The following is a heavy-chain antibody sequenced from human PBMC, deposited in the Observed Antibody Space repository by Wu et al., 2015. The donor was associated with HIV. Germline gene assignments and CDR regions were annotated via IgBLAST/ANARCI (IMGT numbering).Heavy chain of an antibody. CDR1: GYTFTSYG. CDR2: ISAYNGNT. V-gene: IGHV1-18*01. J-gene: IGHJ3*02. Sequence: QVQLVQSGAEVKKPGASVKVSCKASGYTFTSYGISWVRQAPGQGLECMGWISAYNGNTNYARKLQGRVTMTTDTSTSTAYMELRSLRSDDTAIYYCARVERGIFLTFPSIMSFDIVGPKGQWSPSLQ. D-gene: IGHD1-26*01. CDR3: ARVERGIFLTFPSIMSFDI.